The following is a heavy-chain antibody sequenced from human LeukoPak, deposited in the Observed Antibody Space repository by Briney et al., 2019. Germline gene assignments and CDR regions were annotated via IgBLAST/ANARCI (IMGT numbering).Heavy chain of an antibody. V-gene: IGHV3-9*01. D-gene: IGHD3-16*01. CDR1: GFTFDDYA. CDR2: ISWNSGSI. J-gene: IGHJ6*03. CDR3: AKDIYGHYYYMDV. Sequence: GGSLRLSCAASGFTFDDYAMRWVRQAPGKGLEWASGISWNSGSIGYADSVKGRFTISRDNAKNSLYLQMNSLRAEDTALYYCAKDIYGHYYYMDVWGKGTTVTVSS.